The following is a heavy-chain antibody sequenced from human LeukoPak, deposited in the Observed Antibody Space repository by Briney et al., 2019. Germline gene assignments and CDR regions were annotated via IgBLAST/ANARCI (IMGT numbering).Heavy chain of an antibody. J-gene: IGHJ4*02. CDR3: AGGDSSGWYFY. CDR2: IKEDGTAK. CDR1: GFTFSSSW. D-gene: IGHD6-19*01. V-gene: IGHV3-7*01. Sequence: GGSLRLSCAASGFTFSSSWMAWVRQAPGKGLEWVGNIKEDGTAKNYVVSVKGRFTISRDNAKNTLYLQMNSLRAEDTAVYYCAGGDSSGWYFYWGQGTLVTVSS.